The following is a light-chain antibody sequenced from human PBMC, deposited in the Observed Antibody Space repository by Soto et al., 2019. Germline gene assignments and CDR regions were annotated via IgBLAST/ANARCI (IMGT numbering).Light chain of an antibody. CDR2: GAT. Sequence: ALQMTQSPSSLSASVGDRVTITCQASQDISTELGWYQQKPGKAPKLLIYGATTLQRSVPSRFSGSGSGTDYTLTISGLQPEDFATYYCLQDDNYPRTFGQGTKVEVK. CDR3: LQDDNYPRT. V-gene: IGKV1-6*01. J-gene: IGKJ1*01. CDR1: QDISTE.